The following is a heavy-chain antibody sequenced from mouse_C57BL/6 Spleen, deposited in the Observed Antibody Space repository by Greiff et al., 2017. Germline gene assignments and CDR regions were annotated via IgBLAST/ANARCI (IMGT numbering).Heavy chain of an antibody. CDR1: GYAFSSYW. J-gene: IGHJ4*01. CDR2: IYPGDGGT. D-gene: IGHD1-1*01. V-gene: IGHV1-80*01. Sequence: VQLQQSGAELVKPGASVKISCKASGYAFSSYWMNWVKQRPGKGLEWIGQIYPGDGGTNSNEKFKGKDTLTADNDSSTAYMQLSSLTSEDSAGFICARGDYYGNCAMDYWGQATSVTVSS. CDR3: ARGDYYGNCAMDY.